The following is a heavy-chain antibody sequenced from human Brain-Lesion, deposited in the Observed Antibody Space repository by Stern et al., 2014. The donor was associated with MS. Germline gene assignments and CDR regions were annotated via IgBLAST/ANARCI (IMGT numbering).Heavy chain of an antibody. CDR1: GYRIDNYR. Sequence: VQLVQSGAGVKKPGGSLKISCKGSGYRIDNYRIGWGRQKPGRGLEWIGIIYTADSDSRYSPSLQGQVPISADKSISTVYLQWSSLKASDTAMYYCARTYSSGWYGGHAFDIWGQGTMVTVSS. CDR2: IYTADSDS. V-gene: IGHV5-51*01. J-gene: IGHJ3*02. D-gene: IGHD6-19*01. CDR3: ARTYSSGWYGGHAFDI.